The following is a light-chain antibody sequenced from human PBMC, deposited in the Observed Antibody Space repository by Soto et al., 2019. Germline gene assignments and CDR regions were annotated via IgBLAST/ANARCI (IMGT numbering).Light chain of an antibody. CDR3: DSYTTSSSWV. CDR2: DVS. Sequence: QSALTQPASVSGSPGQSITISCTGTSTDVGAYKYVSWYQQHPGKAPKLIIYDVSNRPSGVSNRFSGSKSGNTASLTISGLQAEDEADYFCDSYTTSSSWVFGGGTQLTVL. V-gene: IGLV2-14*01. CDR1: STDVGAYKY. J-gene: IGLJ3*02.